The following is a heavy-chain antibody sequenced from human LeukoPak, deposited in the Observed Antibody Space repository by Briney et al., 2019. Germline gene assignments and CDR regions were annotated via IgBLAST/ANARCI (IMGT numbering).Heavy chain of an antibody. CDR1: GYTFTGYY. J-gene: IGHJ3*02. CDR2: INPNSGGT. Sequence: ASVKVSCKASGYTFTGYYMHWVRQAPGQVLEWMGWINPNSGGTNYAQKFQGRVTMTRDTSINTAYMELSSLRSDDTAVYYCARGRLIVGAPHLREDIWGQGTMVTVSS. D-gene: IGHD1-26*01. CDR3: ARGRLIVGAPHLREDI. V-gene: IGHV1-2*02.